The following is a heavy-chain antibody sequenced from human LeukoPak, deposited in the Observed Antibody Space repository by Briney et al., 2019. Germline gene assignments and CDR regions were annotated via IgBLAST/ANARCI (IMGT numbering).Heavy chain of an antibody. CDR3: ARGLARTSMVTRGGVRFDY. CDR2: MNPNSGNT. V-gene: IGHV1-8*01. CDR1: GYTFTSYD. J-gene: IGHJ4*02. D-gene: IGHD5-18*01. Sequence: GASVKVSCKASGYTFTSYDINWVRKATGQGLEWMGWMNPNSGNTGYAQKFQGRVTMTRNTSISTANMELSSLRSEDTAVYYCARGLARTSMVTRGGVRFDYWGQGTLVTVSS.